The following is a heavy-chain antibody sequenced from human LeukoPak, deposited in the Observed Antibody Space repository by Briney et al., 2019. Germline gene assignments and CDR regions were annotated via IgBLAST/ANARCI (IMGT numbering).Heavy chain of an antibody. CDR2: INHSGST. J-gene: IGHJ4*02. CDR1: GGSFSGYY. D-gene: IGHD6-13*01. V-gene: IGHV4-34*01. Sequence: SETLSLTCAVYGGSFSGYYGSWIRQPPGKGLEWIGEINHSGSTNYNPSLKSRVTISVDTSNNQFSLKLSSVTAADTAVYYCARGRRSSWYSFWGQGTLVTVSS. CDR3: ARGRRSSWYSF.